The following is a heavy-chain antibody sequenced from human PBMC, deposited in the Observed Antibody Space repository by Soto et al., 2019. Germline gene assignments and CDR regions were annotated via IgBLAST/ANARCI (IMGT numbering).Heavy chain of an antibody. V-gene: IGHV1-8*01. CDR2: MNPNSGNT. D-gene: IGHD3-10*01. Sequence: QVQLVQSGAEVKKPGASVKVSCKASGYTFTSYDINWVRQATGQGLEWMGWMNPNSGNTGYAQKFQVRVTMTRNTSISTAYMELSSLRSEDTAVYYCARGRDTMVRGVNWFDPWGQGTLVTVSS. J-gene: IGHJ5*02. CDR1: GYTFTSYD. CDR3: ARGRDTMVRGVNWFDP.